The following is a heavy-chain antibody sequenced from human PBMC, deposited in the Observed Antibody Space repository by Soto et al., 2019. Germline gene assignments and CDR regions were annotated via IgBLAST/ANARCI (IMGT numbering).Heavy chain of an antibody. Sequence: GGSLRLSCVGSGFTFNNAWMSWVRQAPGKGLEWVGRIKKETDGGATDYAASVKGRFSISRDDSKNTVFLQMNGLRTEDTAVYYCTTVFLWSYYFDNWGPGTLVTVSS. CDR1: GFTFNNAW. D-gene: IGHD2-21*01. CDR2: IKKETDGGAT. V-gene: IGHV3-15*01. J-gene: IGHJ4*02. CDR3: TTVFLWSYYFDN.